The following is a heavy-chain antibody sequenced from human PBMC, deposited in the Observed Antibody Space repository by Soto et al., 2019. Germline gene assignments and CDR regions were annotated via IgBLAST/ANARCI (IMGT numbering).Heavy chain of an antibody. D-gene: IGHD3-10*01. Sequence: EVQLLESGGGLVQPGGSLRLSCAASGFTFSSYAMSWVRHAPGKGLEWVSAISGSGGSTYYADSVKGRFTISRDNSKNTLYLQMNSLRAEDTAVYYFAKDSGTWGMVRATNWFDPWGQGTLVTVSS. CDR1: GFTFSSYA. CDR3: AKDSGTWGMVRATNWFDP. CDR2: ISGSGGST. V-gene: IGHV3-23*01. J-gene: IGHJ5*02.